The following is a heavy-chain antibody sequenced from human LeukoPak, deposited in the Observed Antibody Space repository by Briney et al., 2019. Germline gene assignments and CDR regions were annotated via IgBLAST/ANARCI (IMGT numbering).Heavy chain of an antibody. V-gene: IGHV1-69*05. Sequence: ASVKVSCKASGGTVSSYAISWVRQAPGQGLEWMGRIIPIFGTANYAQKFQGRVTITTDESTSTAYMELSSLRSEDTAVYYCARVVPAATSTWYFDYWGQGTLVTVSS. D-gene: IGHD2-2*01. CDR2: IIPIFGTA. CDR3: ARVVPAATSTWYFDY. J-gene: IGHJ4*02. CDR1: GGTVSSYA.